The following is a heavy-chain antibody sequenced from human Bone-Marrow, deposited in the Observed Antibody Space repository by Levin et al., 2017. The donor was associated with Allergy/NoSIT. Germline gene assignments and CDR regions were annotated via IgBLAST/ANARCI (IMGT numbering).Heavy chain of an antibody. J-gene: IGHJ4*02. CDR2: ISSDGVNK. Sequence: HTGGSLRLSCAASGFTFRNYDVHWVRQSPGKGLEWVSFISSDGVNKYYADSVKGRFTMSRDNSNNILYLQMNSLRTGDTAIYYCARGLTVLDSWGQGTLVTVSS. CDR3: ARGLTVLDS. CDR1: GFTFRNYD. V-gene: IGHV3-30-3*01.